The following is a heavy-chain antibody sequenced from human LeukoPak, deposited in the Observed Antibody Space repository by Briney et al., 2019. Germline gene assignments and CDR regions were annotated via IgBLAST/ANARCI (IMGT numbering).Heavy chain of an antibody. CDR2: ISYDGSNK. J-gene: IGHJ4*02. CDR3: AREEDYDSSGYSVNYFDY. Sequence: GGSLRLSCAASGFTFSSYAMHWVRQAPGKGLEWVAVISYDGSNKYYADSVKGRFTISRDNSKNTLYLQMNSLRAEDTAVYYCAREEDYDSSGYSVNYFDYWGQGTLVTASS. D-gene: IGHD3-22*01. CDR1: GFTFSSYA. V-gene: IGHV3-30-3*01.